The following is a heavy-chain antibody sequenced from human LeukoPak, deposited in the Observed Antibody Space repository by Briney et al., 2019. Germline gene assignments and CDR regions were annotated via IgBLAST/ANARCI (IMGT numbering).Heavy chain of an antibody. V-gene: IGHV4-34*01. CDR3: ARGPRYYGSGSYYN. CDR2: INHSGST. D-gene: IGHD3-10*01. J-gene: IGHJ4*02. CDR1: GGSFSGYY. Sequence: SETLPLTCAVYGGSFSGYYWSWIRQPPGKGLEWIGEINHSGSTNYNPSLKSRVTISVDTSKNQFSLKLSSVTAADTAVYYCARGPRYYGSGSYYNWGQGTLVTVSS.